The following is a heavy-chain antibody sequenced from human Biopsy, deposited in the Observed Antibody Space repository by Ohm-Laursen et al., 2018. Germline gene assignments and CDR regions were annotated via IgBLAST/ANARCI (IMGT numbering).Heavy chain of an antibody. CDR1: GFSFSDYY. D-gene: IGHD5-24*01. CDR2: ISSSGRTM. V-gene: IGHV3-11*01. Sequence: SLRLSCAASGFSFSDYYMIWVRQAPGKGLEWVSYISSSGRTMYYADSVKGRFTISRDNANKSLCLQMNSLRAEDTAVYYCATTRSFDNWGQGTLVTVSS. J-gene: IGHJ4*02. CDR3: ATTRSFDN.